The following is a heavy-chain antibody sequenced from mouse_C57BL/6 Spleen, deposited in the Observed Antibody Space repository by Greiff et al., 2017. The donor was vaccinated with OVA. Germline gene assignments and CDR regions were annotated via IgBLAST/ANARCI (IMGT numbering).Heavy chain of an antibody. CDR3: ARDTGGNLDY. V-gene: IGHV3-6*01. J-gene: IGHJ2*01. CDR2: ISYDGSN. D-gene: IGHD2-1*01. CDR1: GYSITSGYY. Sequence: EVKLQESGPGLVKPSQSLSLTCSVTGYSITSGYYWNWIRQFPGNKLEWMGYISYDGSNNYNPSLKNRISITRDTSKNQFFLKLNSVTTEDTATYYCARDTGGNLDYWGQGTTLTVSS.